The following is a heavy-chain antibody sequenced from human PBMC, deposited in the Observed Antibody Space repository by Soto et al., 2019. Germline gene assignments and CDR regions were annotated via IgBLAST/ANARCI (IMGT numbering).Heavy chain of an antibody. CDR1: GVTFSSYA. D-gene: IGHD6-13*01. V-gene: IGHV1-69*10. J-gene: IGHJ6*02. Sequence: SVKVSCKASGVTFSSYAISWARQAPGHWLDRMRWIIPILGTANYAQKFQGRVTITADKSTSTAYMELSSLRSEETAVYYCARAITQQLVLRPDQGASSVGMDVWGQGTTVTVSS. CDR3: ARAITQQLVLRPDQGASSVGMDV. CDR2: IIPILGTA.